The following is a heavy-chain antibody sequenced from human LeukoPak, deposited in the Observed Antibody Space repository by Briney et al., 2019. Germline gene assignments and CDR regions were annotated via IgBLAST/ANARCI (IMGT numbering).Heavy chain of an antibody. V-gene: IGHV4-34*01. CDR2: IHHSGST. CDR3: ARLRRIAAAGLYHYGMDV. D-gene: IGHD6-13*01. Sequence: PSQTLSLTCAVYGGSFSGYYWSWIRHPPGKGLGWIGEIHHSGSTNYKPSLKGRVTISVDTSKNQFSLKLSSVTAADTAVYYCARLRRIAAAGLYHYGMDVWGQGTTVTVSS. CDR1: GGSFSGYY. J-gene: IGHJ6*01.